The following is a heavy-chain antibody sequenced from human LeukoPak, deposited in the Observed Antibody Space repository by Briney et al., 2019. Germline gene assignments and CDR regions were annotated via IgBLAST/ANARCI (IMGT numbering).Heavy chain of an antibody. J-gene: IGHJ4*02. V-gene: IGHV3-23*01. D-gene: IGHD6-13*01. CDR2: ISGSGGST. CDR3: AKDMRYSSSWYPFDY. CDR1: GFTFSSYA. Sequence: PGGPLRLSCAASGFTFSSYAMSWVRQAPGKGLEWVSVISGSGGSTDYADAVKGRFTISRDNSKNTLSLQMNSLRADDTAVYYCAKDMRYSSSWYPFDYWGQGTLVTVSS.